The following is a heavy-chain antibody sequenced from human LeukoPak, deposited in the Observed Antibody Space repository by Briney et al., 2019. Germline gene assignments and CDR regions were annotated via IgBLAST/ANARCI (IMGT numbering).Heavy chain of an antibody. Sequence: ASVKVSCKTSGYSFTDYYMHWVRQAPGQGLEWMGWINPYSGGTSSAQKFQGRVTMTRDTSISTVYMQVSWLTSDDTAIYYCAKADRLHGGPYLIGPWGQGTLVTVSS. CDR2: INPYSGGT. CDR1: GYSFTDYY. V-gene: IGHV1-2*02. J-gene: IGHJ5*02. D-gene: IGHD3-16*01. CDR3: AKADRLHGGPYLIGP.